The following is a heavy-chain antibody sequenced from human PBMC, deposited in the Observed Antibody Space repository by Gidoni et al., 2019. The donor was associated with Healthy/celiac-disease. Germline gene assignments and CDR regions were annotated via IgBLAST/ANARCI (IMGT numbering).Heavy chain of an antibody. CDR2: IYYSGST. CDR3: ARRSSGLQEGFDY. V-gene: IGHV4-59*08. D-gene: IGHD2-21*01. Sequence: QVQLQESGPGLVKPSETLSLTCTVSGGSISSYYWSWIRQPPGKGLEWIGYIYYSGSTNYNPSLKSRVTISVDTSKNQFSLKLSSVTAADTAVYYCARRSSGLQEGFDYWGQGTLVTVSS. J-gene: IGHJ4*02. CDR1: GGSISSYY.